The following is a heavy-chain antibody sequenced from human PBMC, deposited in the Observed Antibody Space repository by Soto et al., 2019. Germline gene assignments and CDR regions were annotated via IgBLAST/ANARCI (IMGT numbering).Heavy chain of an antibody. J-gene: IGHJ4*02. V-gene: IGHV4-31*03. CDR1: GGSISSGGYY. CDR2: IYYSGST. D-gene: IGHD3-10*01. CDR3: AREDPYGSGEVDY. Sequence: QVQLQESGPGLVKPSQTLSLTCTVSGGSISSGGYYWSWIRQHPGKGLEWIGYIYYSGSTYYNPSLQSRVTISVDTSKNQFSLKLSSVTAADTAVYYCAREDPYGSGEVDYWGQGTLVTVSS.